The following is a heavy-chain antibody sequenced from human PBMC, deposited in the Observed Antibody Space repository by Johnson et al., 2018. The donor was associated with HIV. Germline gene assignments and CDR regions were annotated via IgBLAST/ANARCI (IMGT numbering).Heavy chain of an antibody. CDR1: GFTFDDYA. CDR2: IHWNSGRI. D-gene: IGHD3-10*01. V-gene: IGHV3-9*01. Sequence: VQLVESGGGLVQPDKSLRLSCVASGFTFDDYAMNWVRQAPGKGLEWVSGIHWNSGRIIYAESVKGLFTISRDNAKNSLYLQMNSLRAEDTALYYCARDFVAFGECTAFDIWGQGTMVTVSS. CDR3: ARDFVAFGECTAFDI. J-gene: IGHJ3*02.